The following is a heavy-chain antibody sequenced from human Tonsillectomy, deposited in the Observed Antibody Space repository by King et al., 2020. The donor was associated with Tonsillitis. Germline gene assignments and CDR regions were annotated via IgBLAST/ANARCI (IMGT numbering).Heavy chain of an antibody. CDR1: GFTFRSYG. D-gene: IGHD2-15*01. Sequence: VQLVESGGGMVQPGGSLRLSCAASGFTFRSYGMSWVRQAPGKGLEWVSAISGSGGKTYSADSVKGRFTISRDNSKNTLYLQMNSLRAEDTAVYSCAKGYLSCSGGSCPRSSYYYGMVVWGQGATVTVAS. CDR3: AKGYLSCSGGSCPRSSYYYGMVV. CDR2: ISGSGGKT. V-gene: IGHV3-23*04. J-gene: IGHJ6*02.